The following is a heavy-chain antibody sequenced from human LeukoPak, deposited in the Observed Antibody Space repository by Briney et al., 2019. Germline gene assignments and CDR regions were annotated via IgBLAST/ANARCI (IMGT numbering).Heavy chain of an antibody. D-gene: IGHD3-10*01. J-gene: IGHJ4*02. CDR2: ISGSGGST. Sequence: PGGSLRLSCAASGLTFSNYAMSCVRQAPGKGLEWVSTISGSGGSTSYADSVKGRFTISRDNSKNTLYLQMNSLRDEDTAVYYCARDQFGSGRLDYWGQGTLVTVSS. V-gene: IGHV3-23*01. CDR3: ARDQFGSGRLDY. CDR1: GLTFSNYA.